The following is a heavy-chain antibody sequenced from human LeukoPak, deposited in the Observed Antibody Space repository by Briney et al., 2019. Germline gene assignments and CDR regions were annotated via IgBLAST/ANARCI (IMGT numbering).Heavy chain of an antibody. V-gene: IGHV4-59*08. D-gene: IGHD5/OR15-5a*01. CDR3: ARHNRVYYDFDY. J-gene: IGHJ4*02. CDR2: ISYTGST. CDR1: GGSISSYY. Sequence: SETLSLTCTVSGGSISSYYWSWIRQPPGKALEWIGYISYTGSTKYNPSLESRVTISVDTSKNQFSLKLSSVTAADTAVYFCARHNRVYYDFDYWGQGTLLTVSS.